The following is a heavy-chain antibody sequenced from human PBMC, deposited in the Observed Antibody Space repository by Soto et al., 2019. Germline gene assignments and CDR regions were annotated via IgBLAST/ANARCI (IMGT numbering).Heavy chain of an antibody. D-gene: IGHD2-15*01. CDR3: TTRGSLGY. Sequence: EVQLVESGGGLVKPGESLRLSCAASGFSFSNAWINWVRQAPGKGLEWVGRIKSKTDGGTIDYAAPVKGRFIISSDDSSNTLYLQMNSLKTEDTAVYYCTTRGSLGYWGQGTLVTVSS. CDR2: IKSKTDGGTI. CDR1: GFSFSNAW. J-gene: IGHJ4*02. V-gene: IGHV3-15*07.